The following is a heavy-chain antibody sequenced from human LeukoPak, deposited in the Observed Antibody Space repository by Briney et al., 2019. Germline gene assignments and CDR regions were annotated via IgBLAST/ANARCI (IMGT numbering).Heavy chain of an antibody. Sequence: GGSLRLSCAASGFTFSSYSMNWVRQAPGKGLEWGSSISSSSSYIYYADSVKGRFTISRDKAKNSLYLQMNSLRAEDTAVYYCARDAPLLYYDILTGYTTEFDYWGQGTLVTVSS. CDR3: ARDAPLLYYDILTGYTTEFDY. J-gene: IGHJ4*02. CDR2: ISSSSSYI. CDR1: GFTFSSYS. V-gene: IGHV3-21*01. D-gene: IGHD3-9*01.